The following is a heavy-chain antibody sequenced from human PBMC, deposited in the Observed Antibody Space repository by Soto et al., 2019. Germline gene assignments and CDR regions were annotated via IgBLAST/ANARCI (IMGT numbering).Heavy chain of an antibody. CDR2: IIPIFGTA. Sequence: QVQLVQSGAEVKKPGSSVKVSCKASGGTFSSYASSWVRQAPGQGLEWMGGIIPIFGTANYAQKFQGRVTSTADEATSTAYMGLSSLRSEDAAGYYCASHSYGYFPHYYHGMDVWGQGTTVTVSS. V-gene: IGHV1-69*12. D-gene: IGHD5-18*01. J-gene: IGHJ6*02. CDR1: GGTFSSYA. CDR3: ASHSYGYFPHYYHGMDV.